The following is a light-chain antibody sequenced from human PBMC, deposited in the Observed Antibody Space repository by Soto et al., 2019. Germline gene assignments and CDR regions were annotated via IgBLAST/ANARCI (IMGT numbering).Light chain of an antibody. CDR3: FLSYSGARDYV. CDR1: TGAVTSGHY. V-gene: IGLV7-46*01. J-gene: IGLJ1*01. Sequence: QTVVTQEPSLTVSPGGTVTLTCGSSTGAVTSGHYPHWFQQKPGQAPRTLIYDTSNKHSWTPARFSGSLLGGKAALTLSGAQPEDEAEYYCFLSYSGARDYVFGTGTKVTVL. CDR2: DTS.